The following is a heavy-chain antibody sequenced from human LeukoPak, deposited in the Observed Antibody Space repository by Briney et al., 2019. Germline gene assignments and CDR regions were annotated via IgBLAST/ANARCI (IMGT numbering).Heavy chain of an antibody. CDR3: AKGRIVVVPAAIDYXYXXYMDV. J-gene: IGHJ6*03. CDR1: GRTFSSYA. CDR2: IIPIFGTA. V-gene: IGHV1-69*05. Sequence: SVKVSCKASGRTFSSYAISWVRQAPGQGLEWMGGIIPIFGTANYAQKFQGRVTITTDESTSTAYMELSSLRSEDTAVYYCAKGRIVVVPAAIDYXYXXYMDVW. D-gene: IGHD2-2*02.